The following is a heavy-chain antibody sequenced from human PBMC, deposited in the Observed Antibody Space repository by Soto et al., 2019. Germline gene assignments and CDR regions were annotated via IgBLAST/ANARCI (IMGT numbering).Heavy chain of an antibody. D-gene: IGHD6-19*01. CDR1: GFSLSTSGVG. V-gene: IGHV2-5*01. Sequence: GSGPTLVNPTQTLTLTCTFSGFSLSTSGVGVGWIRQPPGKALEWLALIYWNDDKRYSPSLKSRLTITKDTSKNQVVLTMTNMDPVDTATYYCAHIRAPERAVAVFDYWGLGTLVTVSS. CDR2: IYWNDDK. CDR3: AHIRAPERAVAVFDY. J-gene: IGHJ4*02.